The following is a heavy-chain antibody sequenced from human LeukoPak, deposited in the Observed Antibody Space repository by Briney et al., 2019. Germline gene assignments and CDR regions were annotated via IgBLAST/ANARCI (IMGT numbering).Heavy chain of an antibody. CDR2: IQNDASTE. CDR1: GFIFSHYG. J-gene: IGHJ4*02. V-gene: IGHV3-33*05. CDR3: ARELSQIVWGGLDY. Sequence: GGSLRLSCAASGFIFSHYGMHWIRQAPGKGLEWVAVIQNDASTENFADSVKGRFTISRDNSKNTVFLQMNSLRVEDTAVYYCARELSQIVWGGLDYGGQGTLVSVSS. D-gene: IGHD2-21*01.